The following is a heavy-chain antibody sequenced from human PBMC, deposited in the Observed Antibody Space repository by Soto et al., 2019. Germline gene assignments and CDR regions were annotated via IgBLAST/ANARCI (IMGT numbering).Heavy chain of an antibody. V-gene: IGHV1-18*01. J-gene: IGHJ3*02. D-gene: IGHD6-19*01. CDR1: GYIFTSYG. CDR2: ISAYNGNT. Sequence: ASVKVSCKASGYIFTSYGISWVRQAPGQGLEWMGWISAYNGNTNYAQKLQGRVTMTTDTSTSTAYMELRSLRSDDTAVYYCAIDRWIAVANDAFYIWGQGTMVAV. CDR3: AIDRWIAVANDAFYI.